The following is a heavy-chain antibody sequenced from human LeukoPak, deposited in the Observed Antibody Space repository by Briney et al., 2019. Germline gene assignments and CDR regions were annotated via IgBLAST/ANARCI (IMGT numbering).Heavy chain of an antibody. V-gene: IGHV1-18*01. CDR1: GYTFTSYG. CDR2: SSAYNGNT. CDR3: ARAPDIVVVPADSNTFDY. D-gene: IGHD2-2*01. J-gene: IGHJ4*02. Sequence: GASVKVSFKASGYTFTSYGISWVRQAPGQGLEWMGWSSAYNGNTNYAQKLQGRVTMTTDTSTSTAYMELRSLRSDDTAVYYCARAPDIVVVPADSNTFDYWGQGTLVTVSS.